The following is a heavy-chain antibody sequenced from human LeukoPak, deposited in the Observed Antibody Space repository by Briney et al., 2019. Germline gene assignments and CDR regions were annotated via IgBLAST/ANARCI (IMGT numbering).Heavy chain of an antibody. J-gene: IGHJ4*02. V-gene: IGHV3-48*03. D-gene: IGHD4-17*01. Sequence: GGSLRLSRAASGFTFSRYEMNWVRQAPGKGLEWVSYISSSGSTIYYADSVKGRFTISRDNAKNSLYLQMNSLRAEDTAVYYCASSTVSTGYFDYWGQGTLVTVSS. CDR2: ISSSGSTI. CDR3: ASSTVSTGYFDY. CDR1: GFTFSRYE.